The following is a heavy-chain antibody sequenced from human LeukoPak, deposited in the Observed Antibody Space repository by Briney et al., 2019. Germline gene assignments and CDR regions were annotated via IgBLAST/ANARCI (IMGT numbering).Heavy chain of an antibody. CDR2: INQDGSKK. CDR3: ARDLIHRDTAMVYDAFDI. J-gene: IGHJ3*02. V-gene: IGHV3-7*01. Sequence: PGGSLRLSCAASGLPFSSYWMTWVRQAPGKGLEWVANINQDGSKKYYVDSVKGRFTISRDNSKNTLYLQMNSLRAEDTAVYYCARDLIHRDTAMVYDAFDIWGQGTMVTVSS. D-gene: IGHD5-18*01. CDR1: GLPFSSYW.